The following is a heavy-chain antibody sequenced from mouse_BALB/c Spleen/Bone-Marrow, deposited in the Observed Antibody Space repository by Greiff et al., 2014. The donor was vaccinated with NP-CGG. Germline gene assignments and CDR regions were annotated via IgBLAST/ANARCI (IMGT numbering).Heavy chain of an antibody. Sequence: VQLQQSGGGLVQPGGSLRLSCTTSGFTFTDYFMTWVRQPPGKALEWLGFIRNKANGYTTEYSPSVKGRFTISRDTSQGILYLQMNTLRAEDSAIYFCARDYSGYFDFWGQGTTLTVSS. CDR3: ARDYSGYFDF. J-gene: IGHJ2*01. V-gene: IGHV7-3*02. D-gene: IGHD5-1*01. CDR2: IRNKANGYTT. CDR1: GFTFTDYF.